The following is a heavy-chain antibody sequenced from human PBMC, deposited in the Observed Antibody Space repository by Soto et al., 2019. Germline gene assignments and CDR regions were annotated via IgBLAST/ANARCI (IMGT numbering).Heavy chain of an antibody. D-gene: IGHD3-16*01. Sequence: QVQLQQWGAGLLKPSETLSLTCAVYGGSFIGYQWSWIRQPPGKGLEWMGEINHSGSTNYNPSLKSRITISVDTSKNQFSLKLTSVTASDAAVYYCARRGVWGRYGYWGQGTLVTVSS. V-gene: IGHV4-34*01. CDR2: INHSGST. CDR3: ARRGVWGRYGY. J-gene: IGHJ4*02. CDR1: GGSFIGYQ.